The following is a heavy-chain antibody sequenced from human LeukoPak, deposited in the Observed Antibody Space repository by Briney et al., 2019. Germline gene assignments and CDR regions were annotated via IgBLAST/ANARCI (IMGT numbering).Heavy chain of an antibody. J-gene: IGHJ4*02. V-gene: IGHV3-7*04. CDR2: TNQDGTEK. CDR1: GFSFSHFW. CDR3: AGGSSTTLDY. Sequence: GGSLRLSCLASGFSFSHFWMGWVRQAPGKGLEWVTNTNQDGTEKNYVDSLKGRFTISRDNAKNSLYLQMTSLRVDDTAVYFCAGGSSTTLDYWGQGTLVTVSS. D-gene: IGHD1-26*01.